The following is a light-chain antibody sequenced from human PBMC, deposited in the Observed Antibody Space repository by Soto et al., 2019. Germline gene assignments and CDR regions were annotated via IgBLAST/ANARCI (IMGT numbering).Light chain of an antibody. CDR3: NSYTSSSTYV. CDR2: DVS. CDR1: SSDVGNYNY. V-gene: IGLV2-14*03. Sequence: QSALTQPASVSGSPGQSIAISCTGTSSDVGNYNYVSWYQQHPGKAPKLMIYDVSNRPSGVSNRFSGSKSGNTASLTISGLQAEDEADYYYNSYTSSSTYVFGTGTQLTVL. J-gene: IGLJ1*01.